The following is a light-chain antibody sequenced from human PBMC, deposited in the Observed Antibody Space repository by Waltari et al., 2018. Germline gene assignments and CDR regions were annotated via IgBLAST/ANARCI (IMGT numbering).Light chain of an antibody. J-gene: IGLJ3*02. CDR2: SNN. Sequence: QSVLTQPPSASGTPGQRVTISCSGSSSNIGSNTVNWYQQLPGTAPKRLIYSNNQRPSGLPDRVSGSKSGTSASLAISGLQSEDEADYYCAAWDDSLNGWVFGGGTKLTVL. V-gene: IGLV1-44*01. CDR3: AAWDDSLNGWV. CDR1: SSNIGSNT.